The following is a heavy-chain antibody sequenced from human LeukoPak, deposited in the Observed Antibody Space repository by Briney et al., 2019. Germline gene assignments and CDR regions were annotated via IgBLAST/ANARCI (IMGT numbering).Heavy chain of an antibody. V-gene: IGHV1-69*05. CDR3: ARARGSGSYPFDP. CDR2: IIPIFGTA. J-gene: IGHJ5*02. Sequence: SVKVSCKXSGGTFSSHAISWVRQAPGQGLEWMGGIIPIFGTASYAQKFQGRVTITTDESTSTAYMELSSLRSEDTAVYYCARARGSGSYPFDPWGQGTLVTVSS. CDR1: GGTFSSHA. D-gene: IGHD3-10*01.